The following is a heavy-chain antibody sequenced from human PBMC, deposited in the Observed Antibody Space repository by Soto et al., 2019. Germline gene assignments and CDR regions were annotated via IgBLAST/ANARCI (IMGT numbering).Heavy chain of an antibody. D-gene: IGHD1-26*01. Sequence: QVQLQESGPGLVKPSETLSLTCSVSGGSISGYFWSWIRQPPGKEPEWIGYISYRGNTNYNPSLQSRVSISLVTSKNQISLKLDAVTASDTAVYYCARMERSIEGLSVYYFDFWGQGTLVTVSS. V-gene: IGHV4-59*01. CDR3: ARMERSIEGLSVYYFDF. CDR1: GGSISGYF. CDR2: ISYRGNT. J-gene: IGHJ4*02.